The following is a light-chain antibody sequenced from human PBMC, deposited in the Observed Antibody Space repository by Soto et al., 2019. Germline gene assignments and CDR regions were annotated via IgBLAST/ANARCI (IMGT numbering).Light chain of an antibody. J-gene: IGKJ1*01. CDR1: QSVSSN. CDR2: GAS. CDR3: QQYNNWPWT. Sequence: ILLTQSPGTLSLSPGERATLSCRASQSVSSNLAWYQQKPGQAPRLLIYGASTRAPGFPARFSGSGSGTDFTLTISSLQSEDFEIYYCQQYNNWPWTFGQGTKVDIK. V-gene: IGKV3-15*01.